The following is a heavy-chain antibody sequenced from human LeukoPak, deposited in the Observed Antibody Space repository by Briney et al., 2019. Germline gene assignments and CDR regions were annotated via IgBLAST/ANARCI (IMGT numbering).Heavy chain of an antibody. CDR3: TTDPRSDTSV. J-gene: IGHJ4*02. CDR2: IKSKIDGGTT. V-gene: IGHV3-15*01. CDR1: GLTFNNAW. D-gene: IGHD3-22*01. Sequence: GGSLRLSCVASGLTFNNAWMSWVRQAPGKGLECVGRIKSKIDGGTTEYGAPVKGRFTISRDDSKNTLYLQMNSLKTEDSGVYYCTTDPRSDTSVWGPGTRVTVSS.